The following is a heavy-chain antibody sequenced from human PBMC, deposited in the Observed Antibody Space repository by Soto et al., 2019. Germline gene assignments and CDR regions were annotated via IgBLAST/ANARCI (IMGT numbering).Heavy chain of an antibody. CDR1: GYTFTSYY. Sequence: ASVKVSCKASGYTFTSYYMHWVRQAPGQGLEWMGIINPSGGSTSYAQKFQGRVTMTRDTSTSTVYMELSSLRSEDTAVYYCARDARDYGDIRGGDAFDIWGQGTMVT. J-gene: IGHJ3*02. V-gene: IGHV1-46*03. CDR3: ARDARDYGDIRGGDAFDI. D-gene: IGHD4-17*01. CDR2: INPSGGST.